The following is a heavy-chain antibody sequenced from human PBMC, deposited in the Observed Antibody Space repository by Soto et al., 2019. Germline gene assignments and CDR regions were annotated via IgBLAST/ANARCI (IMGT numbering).Heavy chain of an antibody. CDR3: VRDFYHVNSDWFDCFDP. CDR1: GYTFTNYG. CDR2: IGTDNGHT. V-gene: IGHV1-18*01. Sequence: QVQLVQSGPEVKKPGASVRVSCKASGYTFTNYGISWVRQAPGQGLEWMGWIGTDNGHTNYAQKVQGRVTMTADTSTSTAYLDLRSLSSDDTALYYCVRDFYHVNSDWFDCFDPWGQGTLVTVSS. J-gene: IGHJ5*02. D-gene: IGHD3-9*01.